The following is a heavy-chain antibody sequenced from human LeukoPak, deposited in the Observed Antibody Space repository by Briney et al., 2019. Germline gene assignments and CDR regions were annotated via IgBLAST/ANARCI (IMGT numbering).Heavy chain of an antibody. CDR1: GYTFTSYD. CDR2: MTPNSGNT. D-gene: IGHD5-18*01. V-gene: IGHV1-8*03. CDR3: ARGRGGTAMVDYYYYMDV. J-gene: IGHJ6*03. Sequence: ASVKVSCKASGYTFTSYDINWVRQATGLGLEWMGWMTPNSGNTGYAQKFQGRVTITRNTSISTAYMELSSLRSEDTAVYYCARGRGGTAMVDYYYYMDVWGRGTTVTVSS.